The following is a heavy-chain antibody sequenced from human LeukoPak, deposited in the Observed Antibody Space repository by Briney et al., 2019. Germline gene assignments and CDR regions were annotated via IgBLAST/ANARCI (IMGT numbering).Heavy chain of an antibody. CDR3: AKGSHGYSSSSADY. J-gene: IGHJ4*02. V-gene: IGHV3-23*01. Sequence: GGSLRLSCAASGFTFTSYAMSWVRQAPGKGLEWVSVISGSGGNTYYADSVKGRFTISRDNSKNTLYLQMNSLRVDDTAVYSCAKGSHGYSSSSADYWGQGTLVTVSS. D-gene: IGHD6-6*01. CDR1: GFTFTSYA. CDR2: ISGSGGNT.